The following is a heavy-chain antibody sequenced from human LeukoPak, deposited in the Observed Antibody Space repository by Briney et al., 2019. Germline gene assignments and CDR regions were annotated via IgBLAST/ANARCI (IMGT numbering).Heavy chain of an antibody. CDR2: ISAYNGNT. CDR3: ARLPSYSSYYYYMDV. D-gene: IGHD5-18*01. V-gene: IGHV1-18*01. J-gene: IGHJ6*03. Sequence: ASVKVSCKASGYTFTSYGISWVRQAPGQGLEWMGWISAYNGNTNYAQKLQGRVTMTTDTSTSTAYMELRSLRSDDTAVYYCARLPSYSSYYYYMDVWGKATTVTISS. CDR1: GYTFTSYG.